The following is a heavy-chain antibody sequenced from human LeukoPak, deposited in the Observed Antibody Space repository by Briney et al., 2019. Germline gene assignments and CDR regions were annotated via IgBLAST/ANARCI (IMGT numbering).Heavy chain of an antibody. CDR2: MNPNSGNT. V-gene: IGHV1-8*03. CDR3: ARGNYWDYYYYMDV. J-gene: IGHJ6*03. D-gene: IGHD1-7*01. Sequence: ASVKVSCKASGYTFTSYDINWVRQATGQGLEWMGWMNPNSGNTGYAQKFQGRVTITRNTSISTAYMELSSLRSEDTAVYYCARGNYWDYYYYMDVWGKGTTVTVSS. CDR1: GYTFTSYD.